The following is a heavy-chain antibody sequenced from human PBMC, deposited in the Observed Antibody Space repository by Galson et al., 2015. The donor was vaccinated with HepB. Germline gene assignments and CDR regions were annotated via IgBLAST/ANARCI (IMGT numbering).Heavy chain of an antibody. CDR3: ARVMTRIWNYYMDV. J-gene: IGHJ6*03. Sequence: SLRLSCAASGFTFSNFGMHWVRQAPGKGLEWVAVIWYDGSNKYYADSVKGRFTISRDNSKNTLYLQLNSLRDEDTAVYYCARVMTRIWNYYMDVWGKGTTVTVSS. CDR1: GFTFSNFG. CDR2: IWYDGSNK. D-gene: IGHD2-15*01. V-gene: IGHV3-33*01.